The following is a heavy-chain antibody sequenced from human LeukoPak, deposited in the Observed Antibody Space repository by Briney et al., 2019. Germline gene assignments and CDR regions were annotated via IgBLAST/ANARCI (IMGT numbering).Heavy chain of an antibody. CDR1: GGTFSSYA. CDR3: ARGPSHYDILTGYYLYYYYYGMDV. Sequence: GASVKVSCKASGGTFSSYAISWVRQAPGQGLEWMGGIIPIFGTANYAQKFQGRVTITADESTSTAYMELSSLRSEDTAVYYCARGPSHYDILTGYYLYYYYYGMDVWGQGTTVTVSS. CDR2: IIPIFGTA. D-gene: IGHD3-9*01. J-gene: IGHJ6*02. V-gene: IGHV1-69*13.